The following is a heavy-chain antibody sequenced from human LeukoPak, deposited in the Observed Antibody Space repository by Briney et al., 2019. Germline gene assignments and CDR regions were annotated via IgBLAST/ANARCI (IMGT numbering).Heavy chain of an antibody. V-gene: IGHV4-59*01. Sequence: PSETLSLTCTVSGGSISSYYWSWIRQPPGKGLEWIGYIYYSGSTNYNPSLKSRVTISVDTSKNQFSLKLSSVTAADTAVYYCASGYSAFPDYWGQGTLVTVPS. CDR3: ASGYSAFPDY. D-gene: IGHD5-12*01. CDR2: IYYSGST. J-gene: IGHJ4*02. CDR1: GGSISSYY.